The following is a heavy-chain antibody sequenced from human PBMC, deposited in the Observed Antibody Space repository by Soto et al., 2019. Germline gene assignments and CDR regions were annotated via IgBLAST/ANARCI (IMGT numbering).Heavy chain of an antibody. CDR1: GGSFSGYY. V-gene: IGHV4-34*01. Sequence: SETLSLTCAVYGGSFSGYYWSWIRQPPGKGLEWIGEINHSGSTNYNPPLKSRVTISVDTSKNQFSLKLSSVTAADTAVYYCARGLYTRGIVVVPAAIDFWGQGTPVTVSS. CDR2: INHSGST. J-gene: IGHJ4*03. CDR3: ARGLYTRGIVVVPAAIDF. D-gene: IGHD2-2*01.